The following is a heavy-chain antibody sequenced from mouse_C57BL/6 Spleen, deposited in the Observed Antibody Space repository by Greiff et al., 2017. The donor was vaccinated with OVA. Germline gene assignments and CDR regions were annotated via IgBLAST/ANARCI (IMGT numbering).Heavy chain of an antibody. V-gene: IGHV3-3*01. J-gene: IGHJ1*03. Sequence: EVQGVESGPSLVRPSQTLSLTCTVTGFSINSDCYWIWIRQFPGNKLEYIGYTFYSGITYYNPSLESRTYITRDTSKNQFSLKLSSVTTEDTATYYCARGRWLDWYFDVWGTGTTVTVSS. CDR2: TFYSGIT. D-gene: IGHD2-3*01. CDR3: ARGRWLDWYFDV. CDR1: GFSINSDCY.